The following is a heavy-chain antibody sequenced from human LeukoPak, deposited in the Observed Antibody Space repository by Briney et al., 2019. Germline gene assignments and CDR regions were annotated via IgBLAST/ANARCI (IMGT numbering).Heavy chain of an antibody. CDR3: ARDGGDYVPNDAFDI. Sequence: ASVKVSCKASGYTFTSYDINWVRQATGQGLEWMGWMNPNSGNTGYAQKFQGRVTMTRDTSTSTVYMELSSLRSEDTAVYYCARDGGDYVPNDAFDIWGQGTMVTVSS. J-gene: IGHJ3*02. CDR1: GYTFTSYD. D-gene: IGHD4-17*01. V-gene: IGHV1-8*01. CDR2: MNPNSGNT.